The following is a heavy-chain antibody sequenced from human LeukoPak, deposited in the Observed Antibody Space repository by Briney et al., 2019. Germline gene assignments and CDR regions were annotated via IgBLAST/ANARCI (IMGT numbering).Heavy chain of an antibody. D-gene: IGHD6-13*01. J-gene: IGHJ4*02. CDR3: ARGPSSNWSGLDF. CDR2: ISPTGSTT. CDR1: GFSFSGHW. V-gene: IGHV3-74*01. Sequence: GGSLRLSCAASGFSFSGHWVHWARQLPGKGLVWVSRISPTGSTTSYADSVKGRFTVSRDNAKNSLYLQVNNLRAEDKAVYYCARGPSSNWSGLDFWGQGTLLTVSS.